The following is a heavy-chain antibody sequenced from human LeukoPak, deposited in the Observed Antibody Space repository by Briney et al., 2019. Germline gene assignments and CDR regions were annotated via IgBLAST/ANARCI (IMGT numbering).Heavy chain of an antibody. CDR1: GGSISNNY. D-gene: IGHD2-15*01. V-gene: IGHV4-59*01. CDR2: IHYSGST. Sequence: PSETLSLTCTVSGGSISNNYWSWIRQPPGKGLEWIGYIHYSGSTDYNPSLKSRVTISLDTSKNQFSLRLSSVTAADTAVYYCARRSPVPDYWGQGTLVTVSS. J-gene: IGHJ4*02. CDR3: ARRSPVPDY.